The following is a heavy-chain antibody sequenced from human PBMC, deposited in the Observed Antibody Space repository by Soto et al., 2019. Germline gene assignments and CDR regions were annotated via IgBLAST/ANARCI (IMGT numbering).Heavy chain of an antibody. CDR2: IYYSGST. J-gene: IGHJ6*02. Sequence: SETLSLTCAVSGGSISSGGYSWSWIRQPPGKGLEWIGYIYYSGSTYYNPSLESRVTISVDTSKNQFSLKVSSVTAADTAVYYCARLGGYCTITSCYGYYGMDVWGQGTTVTVSS. CDR3: ARLGGYCTITSCYGYYGMDV. CDR1: GGSISSGGYS. V-gene: IGHV4-30-2*03. D-gene: IGHD2-2*01.